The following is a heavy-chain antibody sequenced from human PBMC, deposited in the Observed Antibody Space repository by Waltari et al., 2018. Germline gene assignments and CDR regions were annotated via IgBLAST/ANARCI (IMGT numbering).Heavy chain of an antibody. CDR1: GFVFHNYG. J-gene: IGHJ4*02. CDR2: LGGNGGNR. D-gene: IGHD2-2*01. CDR3: AKVLRAFSSSPFHFYFDS. Sequence: EVQLLESGGGLVPPGGSVRLSCAAAGFVFHNYGMGWVRQGPGKVVEWVASLGGNGGNRYYADSVKGRFTMSRDNSESPLSLQMDNRRGEDTAIYYCAKVLRAFSSSPFHFYFDSWGQGTLVAVSS. V-gene: IGHV3-23*01.